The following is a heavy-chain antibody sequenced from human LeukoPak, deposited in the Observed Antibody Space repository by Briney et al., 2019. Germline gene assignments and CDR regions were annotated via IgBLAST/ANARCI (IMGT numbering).Heavy chain of an antibody. CDR1: GFTFDDYA. J-gene: IGHJ5*02. CDR3: ARERVGAKGNWFDP. Sequence: GGSLRLSCAASGFTFDDYAMHWVRQAPGKGLEWVSGISWNSGSIGYADSVKGRFTISRDNAKNSLYLQMNSLRAEDTALYYCARERVGAKGNWFDPWGQGTLVTVSS. CDR2: ISWNSGSI. V-gene: IGHV3-9*01. D-gene: IGHD1-26*01.